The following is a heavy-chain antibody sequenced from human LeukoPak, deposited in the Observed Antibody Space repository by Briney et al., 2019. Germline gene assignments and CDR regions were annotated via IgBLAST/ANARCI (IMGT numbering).Heavy chain of an antibody. D-gene: IGHD3-10*01. V-gene: IGHV3-30-3*01. J-gene: IGHJ4*02. CDR1: GLIFSNYA. Sequence: GGSLRLSCAASGLIFSNYAIHWVRQAPGKGLEWAAVISDDGSKKYYADSVKGRFTISRDNSENTVYLQMNSLRVEDTAVYYCARPLISSRSYLIYWGQGTLVTVSS. CDR2: ISDDGSKK. CDR3: ARPLISSRSYLIY.